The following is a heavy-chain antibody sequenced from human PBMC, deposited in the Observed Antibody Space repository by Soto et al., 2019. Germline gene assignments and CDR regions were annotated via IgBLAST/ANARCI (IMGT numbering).Heavy chain of an antibody. D-gene: IGHD2-15*01. Sequence: ASVKVSWKASGYAITVYYMHWVRQAPRQGLEWMGWINPNNGDTNYAQKLQGRVTMTRDTSTSTAYMELRSLRSDDTAVYYCARDVFDVVVVAATDLDYWGQGTLVTVSS. CDR2: INPNNGDT. V-gene: IGHV1-2*02. J-gene: IGHJ4*02. CDR3: ARDVFDVVVVAATDLDY. CDR1: GYAITVYY.